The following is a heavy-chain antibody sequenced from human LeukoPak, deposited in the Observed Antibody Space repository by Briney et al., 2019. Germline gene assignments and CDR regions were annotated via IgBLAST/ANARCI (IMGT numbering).Heavy chain of an antibody. V-gene: IGHV3-33*06. CDR1: GFTFSTYA. CDR3: AKISGSAESNFDY. CDR2: IWRDGSKK. D-gene: IGHD3-3*01. J-gene: IGHJ4*02. Sequence: RRSLRLSCAASGFTFSTYAMHWVRQAPGKGLEWVAFIWRDGSKKYYADSVKGRFAISRESSKNTVYLQMNDLRPEDTALYFCAKISGSAESNFDYWGQGTLLTV.